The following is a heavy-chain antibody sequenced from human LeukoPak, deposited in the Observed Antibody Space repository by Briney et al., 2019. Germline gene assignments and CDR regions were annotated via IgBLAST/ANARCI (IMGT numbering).Heavy chain of an antibody. CDR2: M. D-gene: IGHD6-13*01. J-gene: IGHJ5*02. Sequence: MFYADSVKGRFTISRDNAKNSLYLQMNSLRDEDTAVYYCAKEGYSSSWYEVYNTWFDPWGQGTLVTVSS. V-gene: IGHV3-48*02. CDR3: AKEGYSSSWYEVYNTWFDP.